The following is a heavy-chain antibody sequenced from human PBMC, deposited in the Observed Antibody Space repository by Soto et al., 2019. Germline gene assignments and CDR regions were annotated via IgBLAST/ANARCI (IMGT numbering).Heavy chain of an antibody. V-gene: IGHV3-23*01. D-gene: IGHD3-9*01. CDR2: ISPDGRGT. Sequence: GGSLRLSCASSYFTFSFGSYGMNWVRQAPGKGLEWVATISPDGRGTHYADSVKGRFTISRDNSKSTLSLQMDGLRAEDTAVYYCAKDPSTGPADYWGQGTLVTVSS. CDR1: YFTFSFGSYG. J-gene: IGHJ4*02. CDR3: AKDPSTGPADY.